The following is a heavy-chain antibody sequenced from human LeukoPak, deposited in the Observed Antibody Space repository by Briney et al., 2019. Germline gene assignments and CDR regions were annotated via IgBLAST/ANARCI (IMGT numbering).Heavy chain of an antibody. D-gene: IGHD4-17*01. CDR3: ARIGDLDY. CDR1: GYTFTGYY. Sequence: ASVKVSCTASGYTFTGYYMHWVRQAPGQGLEWMGWINPNSGGTSYAQKFRGRVTMTRDTSTSTAFMELSSLRSDDTAVYYCARIGDLDYWGQGTLVTVSS. J-gene: IGHJ4*02. V-gene: IGHV1-2*02. CDR2: INPNSGGT.